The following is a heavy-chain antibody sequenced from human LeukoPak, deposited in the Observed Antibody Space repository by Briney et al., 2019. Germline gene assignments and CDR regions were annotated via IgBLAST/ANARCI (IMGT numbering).Heavy chain of an antibody. J-gene: IGHJ5*02. CDR3: ARVMGTSWFDP. CDR2: IYYSGST. Sequence: PSETRSLTCTVSGGSISSGDYYWSWIRQPPGKGLEWIGYIYYSGSTYYNPSLKSRVTISVDTSKNQFSLKLSSVTAADTAVYYCARVMGTSWFDPWGQGTLVTVSS. D-gene: IGHD7-27*01. CDR1: GGSISSGDYY. V-gene: IGHV4-30-4*01.